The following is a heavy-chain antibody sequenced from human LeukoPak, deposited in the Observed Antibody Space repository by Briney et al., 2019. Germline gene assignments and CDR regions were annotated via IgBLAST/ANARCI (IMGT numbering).Heavy chain of an antibody. CDR2: INPSGGST. V-gene: IGHV1-46*01. Sequence: ASVKVSRKASGYTFTSYYMHWVRQAPGQGLEWMGIINPSGGSTSYAQKFQGRVTMTRDMSTSTVYMELSSLRSEDTAVYYCARVGVVVPAAMYAFDIWGQGTMVTVSS. D-gene: IGHD2-2*01. J-gene: IGHJ3*02. CDR3: ARVGVVVPAAMYAFDI. CDR1: GYTFTSYY.